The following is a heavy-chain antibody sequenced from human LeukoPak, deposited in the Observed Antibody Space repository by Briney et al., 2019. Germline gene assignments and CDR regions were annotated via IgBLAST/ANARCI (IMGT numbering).Heavy chain of an antibody. V-gene: IGHV1-69*04. CDR3: ARGYCSGGSCYPGGRYFDY. J-gene: IGHJ4*02. CDR2: IIPILGIA. D-gene: IGHD2-15*01. CDR1: GGTFSSYA. Sequence: SVKVSCKASGGTFSSYAISWVRQAPGQGLEWMGRIIPILGIANYAQKFQGRVTITADKSTSTAYMELSGLRSEDTAVYYCARGYCSGGSCYPGGRYFDYWGQGTLVTVSS.